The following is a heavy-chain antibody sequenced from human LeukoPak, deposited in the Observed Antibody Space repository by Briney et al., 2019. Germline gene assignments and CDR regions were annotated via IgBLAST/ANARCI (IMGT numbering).Heavy chain of an antibody. CDR1: GDTVSSNRAA. D-gene: IGHD3-16*01. V-gene: IGHV6-1*01. CDR2: TYYRSKWYN. J-gene: IGHJ4*02. Sequence: SQTLSLTCAISGDTVSSNRAAWSWIRQSPSRGLEWLGRTYYRSKWYNDYAVSVKSRITINPDTSKNQFSLQLNSVTPEDTAVYYCAKGGGSLDYWGQGTLVTVSS. CDR3: AKGGGSLDY.